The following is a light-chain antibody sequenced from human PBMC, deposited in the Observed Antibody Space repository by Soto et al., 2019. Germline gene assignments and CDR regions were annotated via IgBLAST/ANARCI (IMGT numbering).Light chain of an antibody. CDR2: GNS. Sequence: QPVLTQPPSVSGAPGQRVTISCTGGSSNIGAGYDVHWYQQLPGTAPKVLIYGNSNRPSGVSDRFSGSKSGTSASLAITGLQAEDEADYYCQSYDSSLSGSYVFGTGTKVTVL. V-gene: IGLV1-40*01. J-gene: IGLJ1*01. CDR1: SSNIGAGYD. CDR3: QSYDSSLSGSYV.